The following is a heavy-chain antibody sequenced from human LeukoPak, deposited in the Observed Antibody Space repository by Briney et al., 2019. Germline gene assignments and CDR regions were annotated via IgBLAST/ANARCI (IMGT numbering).Heavy chain of an antibody. V-gene: IGHV4-39*01. CDR3: ATQSEILHHFEY. CDR2: IDYSGST. Sequence: SETLSLTCTVTGDSFTGSSSYWGWIRQPPGEGLEWITSIDYSGSTYYNPSLRGRTTISVHASKSQFSLMLRSVTAADTAVYWCATQSEILHHFEYWGQGIVVTISS. J-gene: IGHJ4*02. CDR1: GDSFTGSSSY.